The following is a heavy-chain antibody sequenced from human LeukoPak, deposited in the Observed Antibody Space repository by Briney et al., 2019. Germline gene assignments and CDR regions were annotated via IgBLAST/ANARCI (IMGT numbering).Heavy chain of an antibody. CDR2: IYYSGST. J-gene: IGHJ4*02. V-gene: IGHV4-39*01. D-gene: IGHD3-3*01. CDR3: ARSYDFWSGYYIN. CDR1: GGSISSSSYY. Sequence: SETLSLTCTVSGGSISSSSYYWGWIRQPPGKGLEWIGSIYYSGSTYYNPSLESRVTISVDTSKNQFSLKLSSVTAADTAVYYCARSYDFWSGYYINWGQGTLVTVSS.